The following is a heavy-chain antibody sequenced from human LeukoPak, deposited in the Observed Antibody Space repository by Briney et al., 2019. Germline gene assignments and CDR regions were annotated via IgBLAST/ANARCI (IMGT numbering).Heavy chain of an antibody. Sequence: SETLSLTCTVSGGSISSSSYYWGWLRQPPGKGLEWIGSIYYSGNTYYNPSLKSRVTISVNTSKNQFSLKLSSVTAADTAVYYCARRTSRYYMDVWGKGTTVTVSS. V-gene: IGHV4-39*01. D-gene: IGHD2-2*01. CDR2: IYYSGNT. CDR3: ARRTSRYYMDV. CDR1: GGSISSSSYY. J-gene: IGHJ6*03.